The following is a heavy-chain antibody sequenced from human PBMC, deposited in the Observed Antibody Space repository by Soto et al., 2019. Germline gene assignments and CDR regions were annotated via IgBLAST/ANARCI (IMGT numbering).Heavy chain of an antibody. CDR1: GGSISSSSYY. V-gene: IGHV4-39*01. CDR3: ARHEEASQGAFDI. Sequence: QLQLQESGPGLVKPSETLSLTCTVSGGSISSSSYYWGWIRQPPGKGLEWIGSIYYSGSTYYIPSLKIRVTMSVDTSKNQFSLKLSSVTAADTAVYYCARHEEASQGAFDIWGQGTMVTVSS. J-gene: IGHJ3*02. CDR2: IYYSGST.